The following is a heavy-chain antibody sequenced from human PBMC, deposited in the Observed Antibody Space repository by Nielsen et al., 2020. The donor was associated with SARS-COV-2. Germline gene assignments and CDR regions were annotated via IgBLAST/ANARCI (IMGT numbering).Heavy chain of an antibody. CDR3: TRSVAVGGGYTFDI. CDR1: GFSFSGSA. D-gene: IGHD6-19*01. Sequence: GESLKISCAASGFSFSGSAMHWVRQASGKGLEWVGRSRSKVNKYATSYAESVKGRFTISRDDSKNTAYLQMNSLKIEDTAMYYCTRSVAVGGGYTFDIWGQGTMVTVSS. CDR2: SRSKVNKYAT. J-gene: IGHJ3*02. V-gene: IGHV3-73*01.